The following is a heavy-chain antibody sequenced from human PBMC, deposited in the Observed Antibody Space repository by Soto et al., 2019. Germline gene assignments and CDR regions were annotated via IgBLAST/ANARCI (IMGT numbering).Heavy chain of an antibody. CDR3: ARLYYYDSSGYLFDY. J-gene: IGHJ4*02. D-gene: IGHD3-22*01. CDR2: VSHSGST. V-gene: IGHV4-34*01. CDR1: GGSFSGYS. Sequence: LSLTCAVYGGSFSGYSWSWIRQPPGKGLEWIGEVSHSGSTNYNPSLKSRVTISLDTSKNQFSLKLSSVTAADTAVYYCARLYYYDSSGYLFDYWGQGTLVTVSS.